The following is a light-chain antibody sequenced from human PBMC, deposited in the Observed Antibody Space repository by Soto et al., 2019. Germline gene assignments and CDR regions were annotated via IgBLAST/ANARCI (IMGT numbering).Light chain of an antibody. CDR2: ENN. CDR1: SSNIGDNY. J-gene: IGLJ1*01. V-gene: IGLV1-51*02. CDR3: GTWDNSLSACV. Sequence: QSVLTQPPSVSAAPGQRVTISCSGGSSNIGDNYVSWYQQLPGTAPKLLIYENNKRPSGIPDRFSGSKSGASATLGITGLQTGDEADYYCGTWDNSLSACVFGTGTKSPS.